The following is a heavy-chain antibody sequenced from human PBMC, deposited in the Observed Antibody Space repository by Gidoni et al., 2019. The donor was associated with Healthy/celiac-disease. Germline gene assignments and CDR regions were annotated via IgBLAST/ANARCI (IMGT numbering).Heavy chain of an antibody. CDR1: GFTFSIYA. Sequence: QVQLVESGGGVVQPGRSLRLSCAASGFTFSIYAMHWVRQAPGKGLEWVAVISYDGSNKYYADSVKGRFTISRDNSKNTLYLQMNSLRAEDTAVYYCARVGCSGGSCYPMDAFDIWGQGTMVTVSS. V-gene: IGHV3-30-3*01. CDR2: ISYDGSNK. CDR3: ARVGCSGGSCYPMDAFDI. D-gene: IGHD2-15*01. J-gene: IGHJ3*02.